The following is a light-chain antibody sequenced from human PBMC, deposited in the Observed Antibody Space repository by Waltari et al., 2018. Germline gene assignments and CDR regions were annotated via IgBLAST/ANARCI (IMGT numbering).Light chain of an antibody. CDR3: QQGNSYPRT. J-gene: IGKJ1*01. CDR2: YAN. Sequence: IQMSQSPSSLFASVGDRVTITCRASQGISSYLNWYQKKPGKAPKLLIYYANSLASGVPSRFSGSGSGTEFTLTISSLQPEDFATYCCQQGNSYPRTFGQGTKVEIK. V-gene: IGKV1-13*02. CDR1: QGISSY.